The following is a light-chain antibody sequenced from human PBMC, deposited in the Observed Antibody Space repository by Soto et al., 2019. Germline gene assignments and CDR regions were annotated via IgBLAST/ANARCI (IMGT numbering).Light chain of an antibody. CDR2: WAS. Sequence: DIVMTQSPDSLAVSLGERATINCKSSQSVLYRSNNKNYLAWYQHKPGQAPKWIISWASTRESGVPERFSGSGSGTDFSLTISSLQAEDVAVYYCQQYYITPRTFGQGTKVEI. CDR1: QSVLYRSNNKNY. V-gene: IGKV4-1*01. J-gene: IGKJ1*01. CDR3: QQYYITPRT.